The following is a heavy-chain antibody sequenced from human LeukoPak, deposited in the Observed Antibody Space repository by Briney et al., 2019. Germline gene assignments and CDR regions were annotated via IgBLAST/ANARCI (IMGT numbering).Heavy chain of an antibody. D-gene: IGHD3-10*01. CDR1: GYIFTGYY. CDR3: ARERESGRSDAFDF. J-gene: IGHJ3*01. V-gene: IGHV1-2*02. Sequence: GASVKVSCKTSGYIFTGYYIHWVRQAPGQGLEWMGWINPNTGGTNYAQDFQGRVTMTRDTYVTTAYMELRSLRSDDTAVYFCARERESGRSDAFDFWGQGTMVTVSS. CDR2: INPNTGGT.